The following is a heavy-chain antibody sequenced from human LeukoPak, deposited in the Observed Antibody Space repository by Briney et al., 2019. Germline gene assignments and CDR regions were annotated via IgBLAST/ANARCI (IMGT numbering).Heavy chain of an antibody. V-gene: IGHV3-30*03. CDR3: ARGGIYYCSGGYCYHMDV. D-gene: IGHD2-15*01. Sequence: PGRSLRLSCAASKFTFSSFGMHWVRQAPGKGLEWVAIISYDGSNKYYADSVKGRFTISRDNSMNTLYLQMNSLRAEDTAVYYCARGGIYYCSGGYCYHMDVWGQGTTVTVSS. CDR2: ISYDGSNK. CDR1: KFTFSSFG. J-gene: IGHJ6*02.